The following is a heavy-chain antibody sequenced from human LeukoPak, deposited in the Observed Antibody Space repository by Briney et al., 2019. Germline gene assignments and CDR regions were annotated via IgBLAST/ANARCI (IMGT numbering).Heavy chain of an antibody. CDR2: ISYDGSNK. CDR1: GFTFSSYA. D-gene: IGHD6-13*01. Sequence: GRSLRLSCAASGFTFSSYAMHWVRQAPGKGLEWVAVISYDGSNKYYADSVKGRFTISRDNSKNTLYLQMNSLRAEDTAVYYCASQFNPFAGNGDYWGQGTLVTVSS. V-gene: IGHV3-30-3*01. J-gene: IGHJ4*02. CDR3: ASQFNPFAGNGDY.